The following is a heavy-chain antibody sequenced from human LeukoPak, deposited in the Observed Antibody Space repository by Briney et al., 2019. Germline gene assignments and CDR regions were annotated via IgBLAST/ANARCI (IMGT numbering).Heavy chain of an antibody. CDR3: ARHGTNYPPNFDY. J-gene: IGHJ4*02. Sequence: SETLSLTCTVSGGSISSYYWSWIRQPPGKGLEWIGCIYYSGSTNYNPSLKSRVTISVDTSKNQFSLKLSSVTAADTAVYYCARHGTNYPPNFDYWGQGTLVTVSS. CDR2: IYYSGST. V-gene: IGHV4-59*08. CDR1: GGSISSYY. D-gene: IGHD4/OR15-4a*01.